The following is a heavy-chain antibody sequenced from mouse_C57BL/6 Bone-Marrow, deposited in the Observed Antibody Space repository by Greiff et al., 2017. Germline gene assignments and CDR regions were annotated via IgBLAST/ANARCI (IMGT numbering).Heavy chain of an antibody. D-gene: IGHD1-1*01. J-gene: IGHJ1*03. Sequence: EVQLQQSGAELVRPGASVKLSCTASGFNIKDDYMHWVKQRPEQGLEWIGWIDPENGDTEYASKFQGKATITAVTSSNTAYLQLSSLTSEDTAVYYCTTVHYYGSSHWYFDVWGTGTTVTVSS. CDR1: GFNIKDDY. V-gene: IGHV14-4*01. CDR2: IDPENGDT. CDR3: TTVHYYGSSHWYFDV.